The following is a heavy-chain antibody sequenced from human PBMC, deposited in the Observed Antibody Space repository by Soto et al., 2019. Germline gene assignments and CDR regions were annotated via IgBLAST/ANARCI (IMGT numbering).Heavy chain of an antibody. V-gene: IGHV4-61*01. CDR2: IYYSGST. D-gene: IGHD3-22*01. Sequence: SETLSLTCTVSGGSISSGSYYWSWIRQPPGKGLEWIGYIYYSGSTNYNPSLKSRVTIPVDTSKNQSSLKLSSVTAADTAVYYCARDRVVVTAYYYYYYGMDVWGQGTTVTVSS. CDR1: GGSISSGSYY. J-gene: IGHJ6*02. CDR3: ARDRVVVTAYYYYYYGMDV.